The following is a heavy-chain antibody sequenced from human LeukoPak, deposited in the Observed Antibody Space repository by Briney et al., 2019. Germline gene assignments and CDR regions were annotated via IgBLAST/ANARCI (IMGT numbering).Heavy chain of an antibody. Sequence: GGSLRLSCAASGFTFSTYGAHWVRQAPGKGLEWVAVVSDDGSNTHYADFVKGRFTISRDNSKNMLHLQMNSLRAEDTAVYYCARGIADDYWGQGTLVTVSS. J-gene: IGHJ4*02. V-gene: IGHV3-33*08. CDR3: ARGIADDY. CDR2: VSDDGSNT. CDR1: GFTFSTYG. D-gene: IGHD6-13*01.